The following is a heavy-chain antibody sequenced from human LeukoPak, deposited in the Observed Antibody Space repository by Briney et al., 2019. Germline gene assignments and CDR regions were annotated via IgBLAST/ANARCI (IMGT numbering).Heavy chain of an antibody. D-gene: IGHD6-13*01. CDR2: INPDSGGT. CDR1: GYTFTGYY. CDR3: ARGRDDRYSSSWRNFDY. V-gene: IGHV1-2*04. J-gene: IGHJ4*02. Sequence: ASVKVSCKASGYTFTGYYMHWVRQAPGQGLEWMGWINPDSGGTNYAQKFQGWVTMTRDTSISTAYMELSRLRSDDTAVYYCARGRDDRYSSSWRNFDYWGQGTLVTVSS.